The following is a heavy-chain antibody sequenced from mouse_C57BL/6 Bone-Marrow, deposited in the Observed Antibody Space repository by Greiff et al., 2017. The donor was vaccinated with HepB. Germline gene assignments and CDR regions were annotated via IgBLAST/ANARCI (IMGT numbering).Heavy chain of an antibody. V-gene: IGHV5-17*01. Sequence: EVHLVESGGGLVKPGGSLKLSCAASGFTFSDYGMHWVRQAPEKGLEWVAYISSGSSTIYYADTVKGRFTISRDNAKNTLFLQMTSLRSEDTAMYYCAQLRPYAMDYWGQGTSVTVSS. CDR3: AQLRPYAMDY. J-gene: IGHJ4*01. CDR1: GFTFSDYG. D-gene: IGHD1-1*01. CDR2: ISSGSSTI.